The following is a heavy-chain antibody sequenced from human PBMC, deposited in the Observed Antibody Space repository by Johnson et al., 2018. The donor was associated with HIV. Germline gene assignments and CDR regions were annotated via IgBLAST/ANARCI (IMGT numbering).Heavy chain of an antibody. V-gene: IGHV3-7*01. J-gene: IGHJ3*02. CDR2: IKQDGSEK. CDR3: AKDYRWSTGVGAGGGGDAFDI. CDR1: GFTVSSNY. D-gene: IGHD1-26*01. Sequence: VQLVESGGGLVQPGGSLRLSCAASGFTVSSNYMSWVRQAPGKGLEWVANIKQDGSEKYYVDSVKGRFTISRDNAKNSLYLQMNSLRAEDTAVYYCAKDYRWSTGVGAGGGGDAFDIWGQGTMVTVSS.